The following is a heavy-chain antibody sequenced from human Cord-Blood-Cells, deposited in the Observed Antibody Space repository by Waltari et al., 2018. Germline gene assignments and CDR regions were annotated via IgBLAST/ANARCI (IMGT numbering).Heavy chain of an antibody. J-gene: IGHJ3*02. CDR1: GGSISSYY. V-gene: IGHV4-59*01. CDR2: IYYSGST. Sequence: QVQLQESGPGLVKPSETLSLTCTVSGGSISSYYWSWIRQPPGKGLEWIGYIYYSGSTNYNPSLKSRVTISVDTSKNQFSLKLSSVTAADTAVYYCARAIAAAGAFDIWAKGQWSPSLQ. CDR3: ARAIAAAGAFDI. D-gene: IGHD6-13*01.